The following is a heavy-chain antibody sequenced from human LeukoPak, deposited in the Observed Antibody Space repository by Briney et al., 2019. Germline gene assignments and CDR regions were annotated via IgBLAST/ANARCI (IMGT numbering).Heavy chain of an antibody. CDR3: ARGNDFWSGYPTYWFDP. CDR2: MNPNSGNT. CDR1: GYTFTSYD. J-gene: IGHJ5*02. V-gene: IGHV1-8*01. D-gene: IGHD3-3*01. Sequence: GASVKVSCKASGYTFTSYDINWVRQATGQGLEWMGWMNPNSGNTGYARKFQGRVTMTRNTSISTAYMELSSLRSEDTAVYYCARGNDFWSGYPTYWFDPWGQGTLVTVSS.